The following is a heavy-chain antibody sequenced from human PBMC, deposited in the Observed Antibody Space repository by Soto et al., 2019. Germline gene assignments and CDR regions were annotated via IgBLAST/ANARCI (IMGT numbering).Heavy chain of an antibody. V-gene: IGHV2-5*02. J-gene: IGHJ1*01. CDR3: AHSTLSDILTGDYVFHH. D-gene: IGHD3-9*01. CDR1: GFSLSTRGLG. Sequence: QITLKESGPTLVKHTPTLTLNCTFSGFSLSTRGLGVGWIRQPPGKALEWLALIYWDDDKRYSASLKSRLTITKDTSKNQVVLTMTNMDPVDTATYYCAHSTLSDILTGDYVFHHWGQGTLVAVSS. CDR2: IYWDDDK.